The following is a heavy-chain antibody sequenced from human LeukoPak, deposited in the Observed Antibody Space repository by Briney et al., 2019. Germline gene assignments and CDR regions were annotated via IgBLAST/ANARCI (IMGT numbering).Heavy chain of an antibody. Sequence: ASVKVSCKASGYTFTGYGTSWVRQAPGQGLVWMGWISAYNGNTNYAQKLQGRVTMTTDTFTSTAYMELRSLRSDDTAVYYCARDRGYFDSSGYSPDFWGQGTLVTVSS. D-gene: IGHD3-22*01. CDR2: ISAYNGNT. J-gene: IGHJ4*02. CDR1: GYTFTGYG. CDR3: ARDRGYFDSSGYSPDF. V-gene: IGHV1-18*01.